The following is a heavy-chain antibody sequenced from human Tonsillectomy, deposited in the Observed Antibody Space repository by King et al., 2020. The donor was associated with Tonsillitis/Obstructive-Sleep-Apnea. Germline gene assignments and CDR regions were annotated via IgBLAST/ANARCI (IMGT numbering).Heavy chain of an antibody. CDR2: NSGSGGST. CDR3: AKVDIVVVVAATAWYFDL. D-gene: IGHD2-15*01. V-gene: IGHV3-23*04. CDR1: GFTFSSYA. Sequence: VQLVESGGGLVQPGGSLRLSCAASGFTFSSYAMSWVRQAPGKGLEWVSANSGSGGSTYYADSVKGRFTISRDNSKNTLYLQMNSLRAEDTAVYYCAKVDIVVVVAATAWYFDLWGRGTLVTVSS. J-gene: IGHJ2*01.